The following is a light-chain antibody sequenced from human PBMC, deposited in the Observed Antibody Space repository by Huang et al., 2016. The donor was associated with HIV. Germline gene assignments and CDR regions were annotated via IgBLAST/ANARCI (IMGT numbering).Light chain of an antibody. Sequence: DIQMTQSPSSLSASVGDRVIMTCLASQTITTYLNWYQQRPGKAPKLLIYAASSLQSGVPSRFSGSGSGRDFTLTISSLQPEDFATYYCQQSYSSLLSFGGGTKVAIK. V-gene: IGKV1-39*01. CDR1: QTITTY. CDR3: QQSYSSLLS. CDR2: AAS. J-gene: IGKJ4*01.